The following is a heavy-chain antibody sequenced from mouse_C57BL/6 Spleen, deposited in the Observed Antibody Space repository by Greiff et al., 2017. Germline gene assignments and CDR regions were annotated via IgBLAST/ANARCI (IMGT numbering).Heavy chain of an antibody. CDR1: GFTFSSYA. Sequence: EVQGVASGGGLVKPGGSLKLSCAASGFTFSSYAMSWVRQTPEKRLEWVATISDGGSYTYYPDNVKGRFTISRDNAKNNLYLQMSHLKSEDTAMYYCARSTAQGFDYWGQGTTLTVSS. J-gene: IGHJ2*01. CDR2: ISDGGSYT. V-gene: IGHV5-4*01. D-gene: IGHD3-2*02. CDR3: ARSTAQGFDY.